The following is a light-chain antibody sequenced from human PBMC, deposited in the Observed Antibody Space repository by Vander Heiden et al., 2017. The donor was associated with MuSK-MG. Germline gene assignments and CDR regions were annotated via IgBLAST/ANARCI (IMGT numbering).Light chain of an antibody. J-gene: IGKJ1*01. CDR2: RAS. Sequence: QLTQSPSTLSASVGDTVTITCRANQSINDWLAWYQQKPGKAPNLLIYRASTLETGVPSRFSGSGSETEFTLTISSLQPEDFATYFCQQYNTYSWTFGRGTKVEIK. CDR3: QQYNTYSWT. CDR1: QSINDW. V-gene: IGKV1-5*03.